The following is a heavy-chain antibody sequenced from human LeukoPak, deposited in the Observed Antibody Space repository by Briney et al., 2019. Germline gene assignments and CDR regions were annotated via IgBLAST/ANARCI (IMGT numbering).Heavy chain of an antibody. Sequence: PGGSLRLSCAASGVTVSSNYMSWVRQAPGKGLEWVSVIYSGGSTYYVDPVKGRFTISRDNSRNTLYLQTNGLRVEDTAVYYCARYSKGVMPWGQGTLVTVSS. CDR2: IYSGGST. D-gene: IGHD3-16*01. CDR3: ARYSKGVMP. CDR1: GVTVSSNY. V-gene: IGHV3-66*02. J-gene: IGHJ4*02.